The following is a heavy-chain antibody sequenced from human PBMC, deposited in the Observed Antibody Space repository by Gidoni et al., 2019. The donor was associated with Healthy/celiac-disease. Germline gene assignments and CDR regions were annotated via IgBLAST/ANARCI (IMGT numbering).Heavy chain of an antibody. J-gene: IGHJ3*02. Sequence: EVQLVESGGGLVQPGGSLRLSCAASGFTFSSYDMHWVRQATGKGLEWVSAIGTAGDTYYPGSVKGRFTISRENAKNSLYLKMNSLRAEDTAVYYCARGDNRVVAATPFLRNGAFDIWGQGTMVTVSS. D-gene: IGHD2-15*01. V-gene: IGHV3-13*01. CDR1: GFTFSSYD. CDR3: ARGDNRVVAATPFLRNGAFDI. CDR2: IGTAGDT.